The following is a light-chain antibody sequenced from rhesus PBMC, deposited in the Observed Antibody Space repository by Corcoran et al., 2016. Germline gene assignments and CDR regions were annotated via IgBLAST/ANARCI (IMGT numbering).Light chain of an antibody. V-gene: IGKV1-36*02. CDR2: AAS. CDR1: QGINDY. J-gene: IGKJ2*01. CDR3: LQGYSIPYS. Sequence: DIQMTHSPSSLSASVGDRVIFTCRASQGINDYLSWYQQKPGKAPKRLIYAASSLEIGVPSRFRGSGSGTDVTLPISSLQPEDFVAYYCLQGYSIPYSFGQGTKVEI.